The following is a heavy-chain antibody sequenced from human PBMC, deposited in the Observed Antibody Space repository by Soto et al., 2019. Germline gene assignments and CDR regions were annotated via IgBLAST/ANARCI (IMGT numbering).Heavy chain of an antibody. CDR3: EREGVTNYTDYYFDL. Sequence: PGGSLRLSCAASGFAFYYYNMNWVHQAPGRGLEWVSSISGSGIDIHFTDSVKGRFTISRDNAKTSLYLQMDRLRPEDTAIYYCEREGVTNYTDYYFDLWGHGALVTVSS. V-gene: IGHV3-21*01. CDR2: ISGSGIDI. CDR1: GFAFYYYN. D-gene: IGHD4-4*01. J-gene: IGHJ4*01.